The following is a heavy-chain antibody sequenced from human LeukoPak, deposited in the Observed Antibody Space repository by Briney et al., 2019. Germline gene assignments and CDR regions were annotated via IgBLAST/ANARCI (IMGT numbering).Heavy chain of an antibody. V-gene: IGHV3-7*01. D-gene: IGHD4-23*01. CDR2: IKQDGTEK. Sequence: GGSLRLSCAASGFTFTTYWMSWVRQAPGKGLEWVANIKQDGTEKYYVDSVKGRFTISRDNAKNSLYLQMNSLRVEDTAVYYCAKGAHKRDDYGGFFDYWGQGTLVTVSS. J-gene: IGHJ4*02. CDR1: GFTFTTYW. CDR3: AKGAHKRDDYGGFFDY.